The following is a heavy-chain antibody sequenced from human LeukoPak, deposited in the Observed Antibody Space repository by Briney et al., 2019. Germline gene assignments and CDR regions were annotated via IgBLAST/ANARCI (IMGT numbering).Heavy chain of an antibody. CDR3: ARDGSSGWYYFDY. J-gene: IGHJ4*02. D-gene: IGHD6-19*01. V-gene: IGHV4-30-4*02. CDR1: GGSISSGDYY. Sequence: SETLSLTCTVSGGSISSGDYYWSWIRQPPGRGLEWIGYIYYSGSTYYNPSLKSRVTISADTSKNQFSLKLSFVTAADTAVYYCARDGSSGWYYFDYWGQGTLVTVSS. CDR2: IYYSGST.